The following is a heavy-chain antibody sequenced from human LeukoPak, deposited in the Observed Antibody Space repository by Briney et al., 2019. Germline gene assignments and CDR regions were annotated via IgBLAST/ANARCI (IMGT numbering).Heavy chain of an antibody. CDR1: GFTFSSYS. V-gene: IGHV3-21*01. D-gene: IGHD3-10*01. J-gene: IGHJ4*02. CDR3: ARDYYGSGGFDY. Sequence: GGSLRLSCAASGFTFSSYSMNWVRQAPGKGLEWVSSISSSSSYIYYADSVKGRFTISRDNAKNSLYLQMNSLRAEGTAVYYCARDYYGSGGFDYWGQGTLVTVSS. CDR2: ISSSSSYI.